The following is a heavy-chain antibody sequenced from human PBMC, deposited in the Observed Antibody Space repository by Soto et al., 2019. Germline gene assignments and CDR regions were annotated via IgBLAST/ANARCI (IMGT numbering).Heavy chain of an antibody. J-gene: IGHJ6*02. D-gene: IGHD3-22*01. CDR3: ARLYYYDSSGQPSFLPTYYYHYYGMDV. CDR2: TYYRSKWYN. V-gene: IGHV6-1*01. CDR1: GDSVSSNSAA. Sequence: SQTLSLTCAISGDSVSSNSAAWNWIRQSPSRGLEWLGRTYYRSKWYNDYAVSVKSRITINPDTSKNQFSLQLNSVTPEDTAVYYCARLYYYDSSGQPSFLPTYYYHYYGMDVWGQGTQGTV.